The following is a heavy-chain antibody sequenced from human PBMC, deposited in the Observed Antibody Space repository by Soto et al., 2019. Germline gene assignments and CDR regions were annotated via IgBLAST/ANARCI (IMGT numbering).Heavy chain of an antibody. CDR3: ARVSPPYYDSSGYYARNYYGMDV. Sequence: PVGSLRLSCAASGFTSSSYSMNWVRQTPGKGLEWVSYISSSSSTIYYADSVKGRFTISRDNAKNSLYLQMNSLRDEDTAVYYCARVSPPYYDSSGYYARNYYGMDVWGQGTTVTVSS. CDR1: GFTSSSYS. D-gene: IGHD3-22*01. CDR2: ISSSSSTI. V-gene: IGHV3-48*02. J-gene: IGHJ6*02.